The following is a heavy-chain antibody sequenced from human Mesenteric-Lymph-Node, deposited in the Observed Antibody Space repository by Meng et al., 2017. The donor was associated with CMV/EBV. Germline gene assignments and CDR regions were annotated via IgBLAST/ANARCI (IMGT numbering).Heavy chain of an antibody. CDR2: IYWNDDK. Sequence: SGLTLVKPTQTFALTCTFSGFVLSTSEMGVGWIRQPPGKALEWLELIYWNDDKGYSPSLKSRLTITKDTSKNQVMLTMTDMDPVDTATYYCALHPPRSLGNTFHYWGQGTLVTVSS. V-gene: IGHV2-5*01. J-gene: IGHJ4*02. CDR3: ALHPPRSLGNTFHY. D-gene: IGHD3-16*01. CDR1: GFVLSTSEMG.